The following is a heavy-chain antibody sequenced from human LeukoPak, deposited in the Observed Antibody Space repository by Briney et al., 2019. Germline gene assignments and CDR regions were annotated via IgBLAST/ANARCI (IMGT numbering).Heavy chain of an antibody. J-gene: IGHJ4*02. CDR1: GFTVRSNC. V-gene: IGHV3-66*02. Sequence: GGALRLSCAASGFTVRSNCMSWVRQAPGKGPGGVSVIYTGGSTYYADSVKGRLTISRDNSKNTLYLQMNSLRAEDTAVYYCARDYGDDYGDYRVYWGQGTLVTVSS. CDR3: ARDYGDDYGDYRVY. D-gene: IGHD4-17*01. CDR2: IYTGGST.